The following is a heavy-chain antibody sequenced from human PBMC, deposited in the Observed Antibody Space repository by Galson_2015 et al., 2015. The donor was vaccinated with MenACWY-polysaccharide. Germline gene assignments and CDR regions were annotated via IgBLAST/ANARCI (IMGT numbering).Heavy chain of an antibody. V-gene: IGHV1-8*01. J-gene: IGHJ5*02. D-gene: IGHD3-22*01. CDR2: MSPNSGNT. Sequence: SVKVSCKASGYSFSSYDINWVRQTTGQGLEWMGWMSPNSGNTGYAQKFQGRVTMTRDTSISIAYMELSSLRSEDTAVYYCARGGKYYYDSGGYLNWFDPWGQGTLVTVSS. CDR1: GYSFSSYD. CDR3: ARGGKYYYDSGGYLNWFDP.